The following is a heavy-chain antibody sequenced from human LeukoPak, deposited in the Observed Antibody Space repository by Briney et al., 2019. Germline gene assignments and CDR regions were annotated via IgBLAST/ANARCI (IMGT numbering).Heavy chain of an antibody. Sequence: GGSLRLSCAASGFTFSSYAMHWVRQAPGKGLEWVAVISYDGSNKYYADSVKGRFTISRDDSKNTLYLQMNSLRAEDTAIYYCAKEYTGTFSPFPSYFDNWGQGTLVTVSS. D-gene: IGHD1-26*01. CDR3: AKEYTGTFSPFPSYFDN. CDR1: GFTFSSYA. J-gene: IGHJ4*02. CDR2: ISYDGSNK. V-gene: IGHV3-30*18.